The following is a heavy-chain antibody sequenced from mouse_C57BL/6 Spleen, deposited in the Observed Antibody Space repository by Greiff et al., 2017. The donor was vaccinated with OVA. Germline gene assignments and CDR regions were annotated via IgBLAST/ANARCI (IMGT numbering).Heavy chain of an antibody. Sequence: EVQLQQSGPELVKPGASVKLSCTASGYSFTGYYMNWVKQSPEKSLEWIGAINPSTGGTTYNQKFKAKATLTVDKSSSTAYMQLKSLTSEDSAVYYCARGEGDHFDYWGQGTTLTVSS. CDR1: GYSFTGYY. J-gene: IGHJ2*01. V-gene: IGHV1-42*01. D-gene: IGHD2-13*01. CDR3: ARGEGDHFDY. CDR2: INPSTGGT.